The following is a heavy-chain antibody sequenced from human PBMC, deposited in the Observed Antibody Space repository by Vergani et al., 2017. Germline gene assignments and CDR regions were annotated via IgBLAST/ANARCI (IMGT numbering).Heavy chain of an antibody. J-gene: IGHJ3*02. CDR2: ISWNSGSI. D-gene: IGHD4-11*01. V-gene: IGHV3-9*01. Sequence: EVQLVETGGGLIQPGGSLRLSCAASGFTFDDYAMHWVRQAPGKGLEWVSGISWNSGSIGYADSVKGRFTISRDNAKNSLYLQMNSLRTEDTALYYCAKALYSNYGGDAFDIWGQGTMVTVSS. CDR3: AKALYSNYGGDAFDI. CDR1: GFTFDDYA.